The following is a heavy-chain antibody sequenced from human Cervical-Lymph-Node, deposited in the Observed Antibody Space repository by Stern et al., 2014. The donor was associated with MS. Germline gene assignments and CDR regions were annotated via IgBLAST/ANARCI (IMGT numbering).Heavy chain of an antibody. CDR2: VIPMFPTS. D-gene: IGHD2-2*01. CDR3: TRGEAAAFDY. CDR1: GGTFSNYA. V-gene: IGHV1-69*01. Sequence: QVQLVQSGAEVKKPGSSVKVSCKASGGTFSNYAFNWVRQAPGPGLEWMGGVIPMFPTSNYAQKFQGRVTIPADESTSTTYMEVSSLTSEDTAVYYCTRGEAAAFDYWGQGTLVTVSS. J-gene: IGHJ4*02.